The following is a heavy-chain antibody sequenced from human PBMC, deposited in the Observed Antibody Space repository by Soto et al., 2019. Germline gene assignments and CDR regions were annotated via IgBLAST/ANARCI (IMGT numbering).Heavy chain of an antibody. CDR3: SKDLSSDRRIGFDS. V-gene: IGHV3-9*01. CDR1: GFSFDAYA. CDR2: INWSSGRV. J-gene: IGHJ4*02. Sequence: PGGSLRLSCAASGFSFDAYAMHWVRQRPGKGLEWVSGINWSSGRVGYVDSVKGRFTISRDNAKKVLYLQLDSLRAEDTALYYCSKDLSSDRRIGFDSWGQGTLVTVSS. D-gene: IGHD3-22*01.